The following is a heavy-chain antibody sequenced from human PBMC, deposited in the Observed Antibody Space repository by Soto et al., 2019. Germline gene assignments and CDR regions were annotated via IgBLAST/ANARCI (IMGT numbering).Heavy chain of an antibody. V-gene: IGHV4-34*01. CDR1: GGSFSGYY. Sequence: SETLPLTCAVYGGSFSGYYWSWIRQPPGKGLEWIGEINHSGSTNYNPSLKSRVTISVDTSKNQFSLKLSSVTAADTAVYYCARVPRTGTTGYFDYWGQGTLVTVSS. CDR2: INHSGST. CDR3: ARVPRTGTTGYFDY. J-gene: IGHJ4*02. D-gene: IGHD1-7*01.